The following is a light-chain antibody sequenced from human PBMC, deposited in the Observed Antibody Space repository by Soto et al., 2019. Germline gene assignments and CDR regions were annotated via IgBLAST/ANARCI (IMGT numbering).Light chain of an antibody. CDR2: GNS. J-gene: IGLJ1*01. V-gene: IGLV1-40*01. CDR3: QPYDSSLSGYV. CDR1: SSNIGAGYD. Sequence: QSALTQPPSVSGAPGQRVTISCTGSSSNIGAGYDVHWYQQLPGTAPKVLIYGNSNRPSGVPDRFSGSKSGTSASLAITGLQAEDEADYYCQPYDSSLSGYVFGTGTKVTVL.